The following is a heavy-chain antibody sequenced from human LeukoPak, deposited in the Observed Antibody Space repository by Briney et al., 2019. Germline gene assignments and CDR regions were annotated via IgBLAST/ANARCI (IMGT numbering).Heavy chain of an antibody. CDR2: IYSGGST. Sequence: KAGGSLRLSCAASGFTVSSNYMSWVRQAPGKGLEWVSVIYSGGSTCYADSVKGRFTIVRDNSKNTLYLQMNSLRAEDTAVYYCARDPPYDFWSAQGAFDIWGQGTMVTVSS. D-gene: IGHD3-3*01. V-gene: IGHV3-66*02. CDR1: GFTVSSNY. CDR3: ARDPPYDFWSAQGAFDI. J-gene: IGHJ3*02.